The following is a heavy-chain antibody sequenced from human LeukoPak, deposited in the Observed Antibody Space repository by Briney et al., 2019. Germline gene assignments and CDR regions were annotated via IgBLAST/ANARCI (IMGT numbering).Heavy chain of an antibody. J-gene: IGHJ6*04. Sequence: PGGSLRLSCAASGFSFSNAWMSWVRQAPGKGLEWVGFIRSKAYGGTTEYAASVKGRFTISRDDSKSIAYLQMNSLKTEDTAVYYCTISPREHVLLWFGESPADVWGKGTTVTISS. CDR2: IRSKAYGGTT. CDR1: GFSFSNAW. CDR3: TISPREHVLLWFGESPADV. D-gene: IGHD3-10*01. V-gene: IGHV3-49*04.